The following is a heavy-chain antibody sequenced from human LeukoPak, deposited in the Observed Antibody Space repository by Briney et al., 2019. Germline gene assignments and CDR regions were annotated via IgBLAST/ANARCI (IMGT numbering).Heavy chain of an antibody. V-gene: IGHV1-46*01. D-gene: IGHD3-22*01. CDR2: INPSGGST. Sequence: GASVKVSCKASGYTFSSYYIHWVRQAPGQGLEWMGIINPSGGSTTYAQKFQGRVTMTRDTSTSTVYMELSSLRSEDTAVYYCARAPYYDSSGSQFDYWGQGTLVTDSS. J-gene: IGHJ4*02. CDR3: ARAPYYDSSGSQFDY. CDR1: GYTFSSYY.